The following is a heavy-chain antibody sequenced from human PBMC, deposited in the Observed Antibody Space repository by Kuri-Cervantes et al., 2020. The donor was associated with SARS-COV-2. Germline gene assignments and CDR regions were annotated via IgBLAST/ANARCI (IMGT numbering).Heavy chain of an antibody. CDR1: GYTLTGYY. Sequence: ASVKVSCKASGYTLTGYYMHWVRQAPGQGLEWMGRINPNSGGTNYAQKFQGRVTMTRDTSISTAYMELSRLRSDDTAVYYCARALIAVAGKNYYGMDVWGQGTTVTVSS. J-gene: IGHJ6*02. CDR2: INPNSGGT. D-gene: IGHD6-19*01. V-gene: IGHV1-2*06. CDR3: ARALIAVAGKNYYGMDV.